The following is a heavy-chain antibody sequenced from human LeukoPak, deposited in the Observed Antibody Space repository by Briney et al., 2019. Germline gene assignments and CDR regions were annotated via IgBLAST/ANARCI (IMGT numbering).Heavy chain of an antibody. Sequence: PGGSLGLSCAASGFTFSSCAMSWVRQAPGKGLEWVSAISESGDATYYADSVRGRFTISRDNSKNTLYLQMNRLRADDTAIYYCAKDRDYWGQGTLVTVSS. CDR2: ISESGDAT. J-gene: IGHJ4*02. CDR3: AKDRDY. V-gene: IGHV3-23*01. CDR1: GFTFSSCA.